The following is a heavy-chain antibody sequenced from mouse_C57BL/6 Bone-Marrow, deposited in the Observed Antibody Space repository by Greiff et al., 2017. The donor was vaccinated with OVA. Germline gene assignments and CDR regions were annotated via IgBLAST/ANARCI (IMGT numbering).Heavy chain of an antibody. Sequence: VQLQQPGAELVKPGASVKMSCKASGYTFTSYWITWVKQRPGQGLEWIGDIYPGSGSTNYNEKFKSKATLTVDTSSSTAYMQLSSLTSEDSAVYDCARTGYGSSWFAYWGQGTLVTVSA. D-gene: IGHD1-1*01. CDR3: ARTGYGSSWFAY. J-gene: IGHJ3*01. V-gene: IGHV1-55*01. CDR1: GYTFTSYW. CDR2: IYPGSGST.